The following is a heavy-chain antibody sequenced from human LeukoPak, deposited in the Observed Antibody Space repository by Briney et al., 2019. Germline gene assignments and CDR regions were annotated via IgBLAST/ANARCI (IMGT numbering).Heavy chain of an antibody. CDR3: ARGKNGIGAAFHI. CDR2: MHSGGRT. Sequence: PGGSLRLSCSASGLTFSSYAMHWVRQAPGKGLEWVSVMHSGGRTYYADSVKGRFTISRDNSKNTVYLQMNSLRAEDTAVYYCARGKNGIGAAFHIWGQGTMVTVSS. D-gene: IGHD3-16*01. J-gene: IGHJ3*02. V-gene: IGHV3-53*01. CDR1: GLTFSSYA.